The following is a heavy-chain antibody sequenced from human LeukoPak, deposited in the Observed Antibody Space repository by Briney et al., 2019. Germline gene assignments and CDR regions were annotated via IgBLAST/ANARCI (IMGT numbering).Heavy chain of an antibody. J-gene: IGHJ4*02. Sequence: GGSLRLSCAASGFTFSSYSMNWVRQAPGKGLEWVSSISSSSSYIYYADSVKGRFTISRHNAKNSLYLQMNSLRAEDTAVYYCARDREGYCSGGSCTSFDYWGQGTLVAVSS. D-gene: IGHD2-15*01. CDR2: ISSSSSYI. CDR1: GFTFSSYS. CDR3: ARDREGYCSGGSCTSFDY. V-gene: IGHV3-21*01.